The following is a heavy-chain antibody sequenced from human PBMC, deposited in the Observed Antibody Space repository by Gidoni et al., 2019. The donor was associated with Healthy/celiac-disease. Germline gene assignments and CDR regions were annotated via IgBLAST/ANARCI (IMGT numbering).Heavy chain of an antibody. CDR2: INHSGST. Sequence: QVQLQQWGAGLLKPSETLSLTCAVYGGSFIGYYWSWIRQPPGKGLEWIGEINHSGSTNYNPSLKSRVTISVDTSKNQFSLKLSSVTAADTAVYYCASTGLKWLRVFDYWGQGTLVTVSS. D-gene: IGHD5-12*01. J-gene: IGHJ4*02. CDR1: GGSFIGYY. V-gene: IGHV4-34*01. CDR3: ASTGLKWLRVFDY.